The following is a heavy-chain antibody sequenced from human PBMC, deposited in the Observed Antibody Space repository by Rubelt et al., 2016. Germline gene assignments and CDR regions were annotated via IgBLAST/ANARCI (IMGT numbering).Heavy chain of an antibody. V-gene: IGHV3-30*04. CDR3: ARDRSPHLFCSGGSCPYGY. D-gene: IGHD2-15*01. Sequence: RSLRLSCAASGFTFSDYAMHWVRQAPGKGLEWVAVISFDGSNEYYADSVKGRFTISRDSSKNTLFLQMNSLRAEDTAVYYCARDRSPHLFCSGGSCPYGYWGQGTLVTVSS. J-gene: IGHJ4*02. CDR2: ISFDGSNE. CDR1: GFTFSDYA.